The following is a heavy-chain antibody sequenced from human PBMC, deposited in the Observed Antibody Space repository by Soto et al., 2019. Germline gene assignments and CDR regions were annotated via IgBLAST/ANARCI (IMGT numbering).Heavy chain of an antibody. Sequence: GGSLRLSCVGSDFSLSGFYMSWVRQAPGKGLEWLSFISMSGSYKTYAASVEGRFTISRDNVKNILYLQMDSLRVEDTAVYYCASRGHCSNGQCHPFDYWGQGTQVTVSS. V-gene: IGHV3-11*06. CDR2: ISMSGSYK. D-gene: IGHD2-8*01. CDR3: ASRGHCSNGQCHPFDY. CDR1: DFSLSGFY. J-gene: IGHJ4*02.